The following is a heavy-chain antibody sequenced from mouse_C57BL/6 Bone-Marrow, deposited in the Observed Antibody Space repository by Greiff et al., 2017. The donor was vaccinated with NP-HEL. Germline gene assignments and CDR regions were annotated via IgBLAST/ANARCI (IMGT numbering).Heavy chain of an antibody. CDR2: ISDGGSYT. J-gene: IGHJ2*01. CDR1: GFTFSSYA. CDR3: ARSGDGY. V-gene: IGHV5-4*03. D-gene: IGHD3-1*01. Sequence: EVKLMESGGGLVKPGGSLKLSCAASGFTFSSYAMSWVRQTPEKRLEWVATISDGGSYTYYPDNVKGRFTISRDNAKNNLYLQMSHLKSEDTAMYYCARSGDGYWGQGTTLTVSS.